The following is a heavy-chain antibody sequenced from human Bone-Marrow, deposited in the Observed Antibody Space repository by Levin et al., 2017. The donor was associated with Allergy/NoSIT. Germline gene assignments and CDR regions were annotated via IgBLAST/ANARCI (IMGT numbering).Heavy chain of an antibody. D-gene: IGHD2-8*02. J-gene: IGHJ1*01. CDR2: IDPEGGET. V-gene: IGHV1-69-2*01. CDR3: ATIGYCSGGGCHGYFQH. Sequence: ASVTVSCKVSGYIFTDYYLHWVQEVPGKGLEWMGLIDPEGGETRYAEKFKGRFTISADTSSDTAYMELSSLTCDDAALYYCATIGYCSGGGCHGYFQHWGQGTLISVSS. CDR1: GYIFTDYY.